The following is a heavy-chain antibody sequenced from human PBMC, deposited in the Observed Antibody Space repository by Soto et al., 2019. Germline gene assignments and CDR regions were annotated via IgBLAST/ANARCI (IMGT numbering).Heavy chain of an antibody. CDR3: VKEAITGWPNFDS. Sequence: LRLSCAASGFTFRRYTMHWVRQAPGKGLEWVSLFSGNGYTTYYADSMKGRFTISRDNSKSSVYLQMNSVRPEDSGLYYCVKEAITGWPNFDSWGQGTSVTVSS. J-gene: IGHJ4*02. D-gene: IGHD1-20*01. V-gene: IGHV3-43*01. CDR2: FSGNGYTT. CDR1: GFTFRRYT.